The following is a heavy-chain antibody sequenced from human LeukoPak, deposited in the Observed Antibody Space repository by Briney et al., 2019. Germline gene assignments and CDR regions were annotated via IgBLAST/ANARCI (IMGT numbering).Heavy chain of an antibody. D-gene: IGHD3-10*01. V-gene: IGHV1-69*01. Sequence: SVKVSFKASGGTFSSYAISWVRQAPGQGLEWMGGIIPIFGTANYAQKFQGRVTITADESTSTAYMELSSLRSEDSAVYYCARSRGQLWFEELPYNWFDPWGQGTLVTVSS. CDR2: IIPIFGTA. CDR3: ARSRGQLWFEELPYNWFDP. CDR1: GGTFSSYA. J-gene: IGHJ5*02.